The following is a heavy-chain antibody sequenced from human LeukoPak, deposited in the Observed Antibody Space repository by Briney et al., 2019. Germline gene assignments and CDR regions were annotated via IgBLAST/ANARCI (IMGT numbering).Heavy chain of an antibody. D-gene: IGHD3-10*01. CDR1: GGSFSSYY. CDR2: IYTSGST. J-gene: IGHJ6*02. Sequence: SETLSLTCTVSGGSFSSYYWSWIRQPAGKGLKWIGRIYTSGSTNYNPSLKSRVTISVDTSKNEFSLRLNSVTAADTAVYFCAREVPFYFSSGSSSWGMDVWGQGTTVTISS. V-gene: IGHV4-4*07. CDR3: AREVPFYFSSGSSSWGMDV.